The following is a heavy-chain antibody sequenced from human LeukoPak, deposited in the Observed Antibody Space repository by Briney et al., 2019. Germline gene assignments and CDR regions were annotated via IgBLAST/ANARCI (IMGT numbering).Heavy chain of an antibody. V-gene: IGHV4-30-4*08. J-gene: IGHJ4*02. CDR2: IYYSGST. Sequence: PSETLSLTCTVSGDFISSSRFHWAWIRQPPGKGLEWIGYIYYSGSTYYNPSLKSRVTISVDTSKNQFSLKLSSVTAADTAVYYCARHYYDSSGPLSWGQGTLVTVSS. D-gene: IGHD3-22*01. CDR1: GDFISSSRFH. CDR3: ARHYYDSSGPLS.